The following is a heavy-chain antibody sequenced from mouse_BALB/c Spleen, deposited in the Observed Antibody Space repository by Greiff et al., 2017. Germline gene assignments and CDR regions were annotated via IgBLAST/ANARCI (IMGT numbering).Heavy chain of an antibody. D-gene: IGHD4-1*01. CDR3: ARKGANWDVGFAY. V-gene: IGHV5-17*02. CDR1: GFTFSSFG. J-gene: IGHJ3*01. CDR2: ISSGSSTI. Sequence: EVMLVESGGGLVQPGGSRKLSCAASGFTFSSFGMHWVRQAPEKGLEWVAYISSGSSTIYYADTVKGRFTISRDNPKNTLFLQMTSLRSEDTAMYYCARKGANWDVGFAYWAQGTLVTVSA.